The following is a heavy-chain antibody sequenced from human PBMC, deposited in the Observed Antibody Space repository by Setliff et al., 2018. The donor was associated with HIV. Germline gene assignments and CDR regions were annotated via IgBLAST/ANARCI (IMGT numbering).Heavy chain of an antibody. CDR2: ISASGGST. CDR3: ARDYLYYNLYNGSPVYGMDV. V-gene: IGHV3-23*01. D-gene: IGHD3-3*01. Sequence: GGSLRLSCAASGFTFSNYAMSWVRQAPGKGLEWVSIISASGGSTYYADSVKGRFTISRDNSKNSLYLQMNSLRVKDTAVYYCARDYLYYNLYNGSPVYGMDVWGQGTTVTVSS. J-gene: IGHJ6*02. CDR1: GFTFSNYA.